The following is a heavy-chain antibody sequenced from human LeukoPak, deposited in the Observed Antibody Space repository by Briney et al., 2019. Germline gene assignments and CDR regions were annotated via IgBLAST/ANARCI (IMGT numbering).Heavy chain of an antibody. CDR1: GYTFTGYY. CDR2: INPNSGGT. CDR3: AREVVPVIHTPQVNYGMDV. D-gene: IGHD3-16*02. J-gene: IGHJ6*02. Sequence: ASVKVSCKASGYTFTGYYMHWVRQAPGQGLEWMGWINPNSGGTNYAQKFQGRVTITADKSTSTAYMELSSLRSEDTAVYYCAREVVPVIHTPQVNYGMDVWGQGTTVTVSS. V-gene: IGHV1-2*02.